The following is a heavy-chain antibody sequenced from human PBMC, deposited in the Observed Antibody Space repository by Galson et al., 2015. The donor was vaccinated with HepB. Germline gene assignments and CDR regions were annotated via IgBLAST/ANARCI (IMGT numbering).Heavy chain of an antibody. J-gene: IGHJ4*02. Sequence: SVKVSCKASGYAFTAYYIHWVRQAPGHGLEWMGRINPDSGGTDYAQNFQGRVTLTKDTSISTAYMELSRLRSDDTAVYYCARASHYFGSGSLVGYWGQGSLVTVYS. V-gene: IGHV1-2*06. CDR2: INPDSGGT. CDR1: GYAFTAYY. D-gene: IGHD3-10*01. CDR3: ARASHYFGSGSLVGY.